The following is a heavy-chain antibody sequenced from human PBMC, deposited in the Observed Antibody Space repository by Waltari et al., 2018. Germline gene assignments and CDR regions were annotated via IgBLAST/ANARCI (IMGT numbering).Heavy chain of an antibody. CDR3: ATGQRPAANLQRWYAFDI. Sequence: QVQLVQSGAEVKKPGASVKVSCKVSGYTLTELSMHWVRQAPGKGIEWMGGLDPEDGETSYAQKFQGRVTMTEDTSTDTAYMELSSLRSEDTAVYYCATGQRPAANLQRWYAFDIWGQGTMVTVSS. V-gene: IGHV1-24*01. CDR1: GYTLTELS. J-gene: IGHJ3*02. D-gene: IGHD2-2*01. CDR2: LDPEDGET.